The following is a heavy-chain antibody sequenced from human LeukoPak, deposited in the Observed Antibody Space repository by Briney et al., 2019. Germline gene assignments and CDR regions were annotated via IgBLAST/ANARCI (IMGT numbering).Heavy chain of an antibody. CDR2: FDPEDGET. CDR1: GYTLTELS. V-gene: IGHV1-24*01. CDR3: ATVVQLGSPLDY. Sequence: ASVKVSCKVSGYTLTELSMHWVRQAPGKGLEWMGGFDPEDGETIYAQKFQGRVTMTEDTSTDTAYMELSSLRSEDTAVYYCATVVQLGSPLDYWGQGTLVTVSS. D-gene: IGHD5-18*01. J-gene: IGHJ4*02.